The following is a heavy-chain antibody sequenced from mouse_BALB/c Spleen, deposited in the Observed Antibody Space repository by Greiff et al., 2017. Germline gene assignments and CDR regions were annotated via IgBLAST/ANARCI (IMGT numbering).Heavy chain of an antibody. V-gene: IGHV1-9*01. J-gene: IGHJ2*01. Sequence: VQLQQSGAELMKPGASVKISCKATGYTFSSYWMQWVKQRPGHGLEWIGEILPGSGSTNYNEKFKGKATLTADTSSNTAYMQLSSLTSEDSAVYYCARWGYDSDYDYWGQGTTLTVSS. CDR2: ILPGSGST. CDR3: ARWGYDSDYDY. CDR1: GYTFSSYW. D-gene: IGHD2-13*01.